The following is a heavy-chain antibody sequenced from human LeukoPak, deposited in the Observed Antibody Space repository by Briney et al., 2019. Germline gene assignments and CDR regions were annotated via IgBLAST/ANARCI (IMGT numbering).Heavy chain of an antibody. CDR1: GFTFGDYA. CDR2: IRSKAYGGTT. D-gene: IGHD1-26*01. CDR3: TRANPYSGSYYFDY. V-gene: IGHV3-49*04. J-gene: IGHJ4*02. Sequence: GGSLRLSCTASGFTFGDYAMSWVRQAPGKGREWVGFIRSKAYGGTTEYAASVKGRFTISRDDSKSIAYLQMNSLKTEDTAVYYCTRANPYSGSYYFDYWGQGTLVTVSS.